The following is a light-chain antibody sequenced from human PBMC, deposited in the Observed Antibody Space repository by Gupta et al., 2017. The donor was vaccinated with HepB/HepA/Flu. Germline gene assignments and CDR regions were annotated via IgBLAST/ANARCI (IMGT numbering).Light chain of an antibody. CDR3: QQYRDWPLT. V-gene: IGKV3-15*01. J-gene: IGKJ1*01. CDR1: QSVSIN. Sequence: EIVTTQSPTTLSVSQGEGATLSCRASQSVSINLAWYQQKPGQTPRLLIYDMSTRAAGIPARFSGSGSGTEFTLTITGLQSEDFAIYYCQQYRDWPLTFGQGTKVE. CDR2: DMS.